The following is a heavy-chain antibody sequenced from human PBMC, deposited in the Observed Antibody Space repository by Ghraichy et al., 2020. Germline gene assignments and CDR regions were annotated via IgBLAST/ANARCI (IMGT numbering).Heavy chain of an antibody. V-gene: IGHV5-10-1*01. Sequence: GESLNISCKGSGYSFTSYWISWVRQMPGKGLEWMGRIDPSDSYTNYSPSFQGHVTISADKSISTAYLQWSSLKASDTAMYYCARTKKLELRINYWGQGTLVTVSS. CDR2: IDPSDSYT. CDR3: ARTKKLELRINY. CDR1: GYSFTSYW. J-gene: IGHJ4*02. D-gene: IGHD1-7*01.